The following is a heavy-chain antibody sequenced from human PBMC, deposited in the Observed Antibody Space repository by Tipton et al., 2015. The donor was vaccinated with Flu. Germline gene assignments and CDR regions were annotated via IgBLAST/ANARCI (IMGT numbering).Heavy chain of an antibody. Sequence: TLSLTCTVSGGSISTYYWSWIRQPPGKGLEWIGFINYNGGTDYNPSLKSRVTISVDTSKNQFSLRLSSVTAADTAVYYCTRAPYSDYDTSGSSFDYWGQGTLVHVSS. CDR1: GGSISTYY. CDR3: TRAPYSDYDTSGSSFDY. V-gene: IGHV4-59*01. J-gene: IGHJ4*02. CDR2: INYNGGT. D-gene: IGHD3-22*01.